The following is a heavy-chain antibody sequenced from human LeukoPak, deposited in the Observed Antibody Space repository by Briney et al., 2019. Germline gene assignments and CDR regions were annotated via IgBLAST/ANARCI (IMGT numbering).Heavy chain of an antibody. CDR2: MNPNSGNT. V-gene: IGHV1-8*03. D-gene: IGHD2-21*01. CDR3: ARGRLAYCGGDCYSFDY. CDR1: GYTFTSYD. J-gene: IGHJ4*02. Sequence: ASVKVSCKASGYTFTSYDINWVRQATGQGLEWMGWMNPNSGNTGYAQKFQGRVTITRNTSISTAYMELSSLRSEDTAVYYCARGRLAYCGGDCYSFDYWGQGTLVTVSS.